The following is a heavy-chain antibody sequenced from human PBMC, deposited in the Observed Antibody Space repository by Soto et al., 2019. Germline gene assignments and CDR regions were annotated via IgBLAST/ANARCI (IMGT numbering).Heavy chain of an antibody. J-gene: IGHJ6*02. CDR3: AGSGYYHNSGMDV. Sequence: PSETLSLTCAVSGGSISSSNWWSWVRQPPGKGLEWIGEIYHTGSTNYNPSLKSRVTISVDKSKNQFSLMLTSVTAADTAVYYCAGSGYYHNSGMDVWGQGTTVTVSS. CDR2: IYHTGST. V-gene: IGHV4-4*02. D-gene: IGHD3-22*01. CDR1: GGSISSSNW.